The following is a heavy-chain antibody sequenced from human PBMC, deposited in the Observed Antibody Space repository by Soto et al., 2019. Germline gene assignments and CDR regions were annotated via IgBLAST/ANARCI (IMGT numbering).Heavy chain of an antibody. Sequence: EVQLVESGGGLVKPGGSLRLSCAASGFTFSSYSMNWVRQAPGKGLEWVSSISSSNSYIYYADSVKGRFTISRDNAKNSLYLQMNSLRAEDTAVYYCASMKYYYDSSGNPFYWGQGTLVTVSS. J-gene: IGHJ4*02. V-gene: IGHV3-21*01. CDR3: ASMKYYYDSSGNPFY. D-gene: IGHD3-22*01. CDR1: GFTFSSYS. CDR2: ISSSNSYI.